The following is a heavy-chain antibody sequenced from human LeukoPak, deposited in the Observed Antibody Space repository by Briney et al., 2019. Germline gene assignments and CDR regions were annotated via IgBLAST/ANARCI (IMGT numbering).Heavy chain of an antibody. J-gene: IGHJ5*02. CDR1: GGSILDSTYY. Sequence: SETLSLTCTVSGGSILDSTYYWAWIRQPPGKGLEWIATIFYTGNTHYNPSLKSRVTMSVDTVNNQFSLNLNSVTAADTAVYYCARQSSGYYYGWFDPWGQGTLVTVSS. CDR3: ARQSSGYYYGWFDP. CDR2: IFYTGNT. D-gene: IGHD3-22*01. V-gene: IGHV4-39*01.